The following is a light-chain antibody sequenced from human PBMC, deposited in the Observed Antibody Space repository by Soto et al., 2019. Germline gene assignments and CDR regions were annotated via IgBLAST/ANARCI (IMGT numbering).Light chain of an antibody. CDR1: ISDFCGYNY. CDR3: CSYAGTYTWV. Sequence: QSALTQPASVSGSPGQSITISCTGTISDFCGYNYVSWHQQHPGKAPKLMIYEVSNLPSVVSNRFSGSKSVNTASLTISGVQAEDEADYYCCSYAGTYTWVIGSGTNVTVL. CDR2: EVS. V-gene: IGLV2-14*01. J-gene: IGLJ1*01.